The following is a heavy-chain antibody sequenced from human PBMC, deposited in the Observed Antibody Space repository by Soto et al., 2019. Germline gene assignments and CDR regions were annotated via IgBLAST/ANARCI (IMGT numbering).Heavy chain of an antibody. D-gene: IGHD5-12*01. CDR1: GGSISSSSYY. Sequence: SETLSLTCTVSGGSISSSSYYWGWIRQPPGKGLEWIGSIYYSGSTYYNPSLKSRVTISVDTSKNQFSLKLSSVTAADTAVYYCARHRGISGYGYYYYYMDVWGKGTTVTVS. CDR3: ARHRGISGYGYYYYYMDV. V-gene: IGHV4-39*01. CDR2: IYYSGST. J-gene: IGHJ6*03.